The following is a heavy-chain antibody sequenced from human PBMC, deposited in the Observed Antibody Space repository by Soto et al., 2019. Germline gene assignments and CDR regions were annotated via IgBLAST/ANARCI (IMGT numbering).Heavy chain of an antibody. D-gene: IGHD3-3*01. J-gene: IGHJ4*02. CDR1: GYTFSRHG. CDR3: AMGADDFSSAYYYEY. V-gene: IGHV1-18*04. CDR2: SGNT. Sequence: QVQLVQSGAEVKKPGASVTVSCKASGYTFSRHGISWVRQAPGQGLEWMAWSGNTNYAQKFQGRLTLTTNPSTRTADMELRSLRSDDTAVYYCAMGADDFSSAYYYEYWGQGTLVTVSS.